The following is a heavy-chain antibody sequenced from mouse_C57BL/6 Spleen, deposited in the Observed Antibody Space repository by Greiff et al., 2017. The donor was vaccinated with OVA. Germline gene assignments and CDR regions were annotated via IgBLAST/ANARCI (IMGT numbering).Heavy chain of an antibody. CDR2: IRNKANGYTT. CDR3: ARYAGRGFAY. V-gene: IGHV7-3*01. Sequence: DVMLVESGGGLVQPGGSLSLSCAASGFTFTDYYMSWVRQPPGKALEWLGFIRNKANGYTTEYSASVKGRFTISRDNSQSILYLQMNALRAEDSATYYCARYAGRGFAYWGQGTLVTVSA. J-gene: IGHJ3*01. CDR1: GFTFTDYY.